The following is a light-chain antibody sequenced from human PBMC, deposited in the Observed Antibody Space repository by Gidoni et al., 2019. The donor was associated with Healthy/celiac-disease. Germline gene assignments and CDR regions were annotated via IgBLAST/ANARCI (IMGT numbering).Light chain of an antibody. CDR2: GAS. Sequence: EIELTQSPPTLSLSPGERATLSCRASQSVSSSYLAWYQQKPGQAPRLLIYGASSRATGIPDRFSGSGSGTDFALTISRLEPEDVAVYYCQQYGSSPPYTFGQGTKLEIK. V-gene: IGKV3-20*01. CDR1: QSVSSSY. CDR3: QQYGSSPPYT. J-gene: IGKJ2*01.